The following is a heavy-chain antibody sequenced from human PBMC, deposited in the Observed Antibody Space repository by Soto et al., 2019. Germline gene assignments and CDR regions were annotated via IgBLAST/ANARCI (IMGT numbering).Heavy chain of an antibody. V-gene: IGHV1-46*01. CDR3: ARGRRDIVVVVDATPFSSGWPFYY. CDR2: INPSGGST. D-gene: IGHD2-15*01. Sequence: GASVKVSCKASGYTFTSYYMHWVRQAPGQGLEWMGIINPSGGSTSYAQKFQGRVTISVDTSKNQFSLKLSTVTAADTAVYYCARGRRDIVVVVDATPFSSGWPFYYWGQGTLVTVSS. CDR1: GYTFTSYY. J-gene: IGHJ4*02.